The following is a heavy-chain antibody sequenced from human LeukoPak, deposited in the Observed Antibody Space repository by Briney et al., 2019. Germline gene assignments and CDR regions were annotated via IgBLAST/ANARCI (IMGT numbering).Heavy chain of an antibody. CDR1: GFTFSGYW. D-gene: IGHD5-18*01. J-gene: IGHJ3*02. CDR2: INGDGSGT. Sequence: GGSLRFSCAASGFTFSGYWMHWVRQAPGKGLVWVSRINGDGSGTNYDDSVKGRFTISRDNAKNTLYLQMNSLRAEDTAVYYCARGGYTYGPATLGALDIWGPGTMVPVSS. V-gene: IGHV3-74*01. CDR3: ARGGYTYGPATLGALDI.